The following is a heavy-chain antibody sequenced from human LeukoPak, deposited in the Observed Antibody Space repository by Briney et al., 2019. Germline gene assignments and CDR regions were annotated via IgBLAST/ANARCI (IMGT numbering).Heavy chain of an antibody. CDR2: IYTSGST. Sequence: SETLSLTCTVSGGSISSYYWSGIRQPAGKGLEWIGRIYTSGSTNYNPSLKSRVTMSVDTSKNQFSLKLSSVTAADTAVYYCARDSAMVRGVISYYYYMDVWGKGTTVTISS. V-gene: IGHV4-4*07. CDR3: ARDSAMVRGVISYYYYMDV. CDR1: GGSISSYY. D-gene: IGHD3-10*01. J-gene: IGHJ6*03.